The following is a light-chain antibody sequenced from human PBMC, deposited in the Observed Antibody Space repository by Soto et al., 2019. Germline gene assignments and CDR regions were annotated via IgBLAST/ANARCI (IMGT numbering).Light chain of an antibody. CDR2: DTS. CDR1: QTVGSN. J-gene: IGKJ4*01. CDR3: QQRTNCPLT. V-gene: IGKV3-11*01. Sequence: EIVLTQSPATLSLSPGERATLSCRASQTVGSNLAWYQQKPGQSPRLLIYDTSNRATGIPARFSGSGSGADFTLTISSLEPEEFAVYYCQQRTNCPLTFGGGTKVEIK.